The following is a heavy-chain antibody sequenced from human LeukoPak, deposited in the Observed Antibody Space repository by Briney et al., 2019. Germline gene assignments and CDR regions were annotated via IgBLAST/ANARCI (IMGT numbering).Heavy chain of an antibody. CDR1: GGSISSYY. J-gene: IGHJ6*02. V-gene: IGHV4-59*08. CDR3: ARLGVAGLYYYYGMDV. CDR2: IYYSGST. D-gene: IGHD6-19*01. Sequence: PSETLSLTCSVSGGSISSYYWSWIRQPPGKGLEWIGYIYYSGSTNYNPSLKSRVTISVDTSKNQFSLKLSSVTAAGTAVYYCARLGVAGLYYYYGMDVWGQGTTVTVSS.